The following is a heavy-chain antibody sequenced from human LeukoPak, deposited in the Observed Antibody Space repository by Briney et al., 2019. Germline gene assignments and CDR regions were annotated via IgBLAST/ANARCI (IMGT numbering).Heavy chain of an antibody. CDR1: GFTFNTYA. CDR2: IYSGGST. V-gene: IGHV3-53*01. J-gene: IGHJ4*02. CDR3: ARVSGYDWESFHDY. D-gene: IGHD5-12*01. Sequence: TGGSLRLSCAASGFTFNTYAMSWVRQVPGKGLEWVSVIYSGGSTYYADSVKGRFTISRDNSKSTLYIQMNSLRAEDTAVYYCARVSGYDWESFHDYWGQGTLVTVSS.